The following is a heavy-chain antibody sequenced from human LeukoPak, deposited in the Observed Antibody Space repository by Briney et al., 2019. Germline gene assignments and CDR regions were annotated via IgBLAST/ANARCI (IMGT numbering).Heavy chain of an antibody. V-gene: IGHV1-2*02. CDR1: AYTFTGLY. Sequence: ASVKVSCKASAYTFTGLYIHWVRQAPGQGLEWMAWINPQTGATNYAQKFKGRITTTRDLSITTAYMEVTTLRSDDTALYYCARGGDDSGLYYAYWGQGTLVTVSS. CDR2: INPQTGAT. J-gene: IGHJ4*02. CDR3: ARGGDDSGLYYAY. D-gene: IGHD3-22*01.